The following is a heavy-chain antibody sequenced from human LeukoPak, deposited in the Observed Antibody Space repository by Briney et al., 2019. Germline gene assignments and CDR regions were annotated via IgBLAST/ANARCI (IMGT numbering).Heavy chain of an antibody. CDR1: GGSISSYY. J-gene: IGHJ4*02. D-gene: IGHD6-13*01. Sequence: SETLSLTCTVSGGSISSYYWSWIRQPPGKGLEWIGYIYYSGSTNYNPSLKSRVTISVDTSKNQFSLKLSSVTAADTAVYYCAGVLGSSLQAWGQGTLVTVSS. CDR2: IYYSGST. CDR3: AGVLGSSLQA. V-gene: IGHV4-59*12.